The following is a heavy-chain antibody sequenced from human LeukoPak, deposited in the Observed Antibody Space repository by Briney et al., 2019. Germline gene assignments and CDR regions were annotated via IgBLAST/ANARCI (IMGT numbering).Heavy chain of an antibody. Sequence: ASVKVSCKASGYTFTDYYMHWVRQAPGQGLEWMGWINPNSGGTNYAQKFQGRVTMTRDTSISTAYMELSRLRSDDTAVYYCARAVSGLYYYYYYMDVWGKGTTVTVSS. CDR3: ARAVSGLYYYYYYMDV. CDR1: GYTFTDYY. CDR2: INPNSGGT. J-gene: IGHJ6*03. D-gene: IGHD3-10*01. V-gene: IGHV1-2*02.